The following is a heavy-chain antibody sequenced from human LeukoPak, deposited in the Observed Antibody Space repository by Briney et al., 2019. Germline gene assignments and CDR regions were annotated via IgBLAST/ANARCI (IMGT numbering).Heavy chain of an antibody. D-gene: IGHD3-10*01. CDR2: ISGDGATT. CDR1: GFPFSSYA. Sequence: EAGGSLRLSCAASGFPFSSYAMTWVRQAPGKGLEWVSSISGDGATTYHADSVKGRFTISRDNSKNTLYLQMNSLRAEDTAVYYCAKDRSPSGVLLWFGGSDYWGQGTLVIVSS. CDR3: AKDRSPSGVLLWFGGSDY. V-gene: IGHV3-23*01. J-gene: IGHJ4*02.